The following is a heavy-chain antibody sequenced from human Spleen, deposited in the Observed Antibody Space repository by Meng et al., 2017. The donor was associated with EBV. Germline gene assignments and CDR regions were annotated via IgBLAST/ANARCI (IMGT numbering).Heavy chain of an antibody. CDR2: IHYGGAS. CDR1: DVSVTRGEYY. CDR3: ARGHSSDWDYFFDS. D-gene: IGHD6-19*01. V-gene: IGHV4-61*08. J-gene: IGHJ4*02. Sequence: QVHLTDAGPGLLKPSDPLSLTGSFSDVSVTRGEYYWAWIRQTPGKGLEWIGYIHYGGASNYNPSLKSRVTISLDTSKNQFSLRVNAVTAADTAVYFCARGHSSDWDYFFDSWGLGTLVTVSS.